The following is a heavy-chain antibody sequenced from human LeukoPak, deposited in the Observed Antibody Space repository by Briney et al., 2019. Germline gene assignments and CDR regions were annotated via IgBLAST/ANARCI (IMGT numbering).Heavy chain of an antibody. Sequence: GASVKVSCKASGYTFTSYDINWVRQATGQGLEWMGWINPNSGGTNYAQKFQGRVTMTRDTSISTAYMELSRLRSDDTAVYYCARALDGLLSWFDPWGQGTLVTVSS. V-gene: IGHV1-2*02. J-gene: IGHJ5*02. D-gene: IGHD1-26*01. CDR1: GYTFTSYD. CDR3: ARALDGLLSWFDP. CDR2: INPNSGGT.